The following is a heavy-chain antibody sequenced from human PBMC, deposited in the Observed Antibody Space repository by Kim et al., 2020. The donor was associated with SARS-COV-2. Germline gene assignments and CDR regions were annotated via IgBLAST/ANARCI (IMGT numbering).Heavy chain of an antibody. CDR3: TRNSPLLFGFDP. D-gene: IGHD1-26*01. V-gene: IGHV3-73*01. J-gene: IGHJ5*02. Sequence: GYAESVKGTFTVSRDDSKNTAYLPMNSLKIDDTAVYYCTRNSPLLFGFDPWGQGTLVTVSS.